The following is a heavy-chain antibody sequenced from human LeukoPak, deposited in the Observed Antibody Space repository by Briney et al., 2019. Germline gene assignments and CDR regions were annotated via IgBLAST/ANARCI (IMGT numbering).Heavy chain of an antibody. Sequence: GGSLRLSCAATGFALSDYWMHWVRQAPGKGLVWVSRINSEGGLISYADSVKGRFTIYRDNAKNTLYSQMNSLTAEDTAMYYCTRAAEQRPIDYWGQGTLVTVSS. CDR3: TRAAEQRPIDY. J-gene: IGHJ4*02. D-gene: IGHD6-25*01. CDR1: GFALSDYW. CDR2: INSEGGLI. V-gene: IGHV3-74*01.